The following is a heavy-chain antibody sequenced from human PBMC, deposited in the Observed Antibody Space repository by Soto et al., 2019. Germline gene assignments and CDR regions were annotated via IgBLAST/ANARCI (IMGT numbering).Heavy chain of an antibody. CDR3: ARDAYSSGYGYYYGMDV. V-gene: IGHV3-13*01. CDR1: GFTFSSYD. J-gene: IGHJ6*02. Sequence: EVQLVESGGGLVQPGGSLRLSCAASGFTFSSYDMHWVRQATGKGLEWVSAIGTAGDTYYPGSVKGRFTISRENAXNXSYLQMNSLRAGDTAVYYCARDAYSSGYGYYYGMDVWGQGTTVTVSS. D-gene: IGHD6-19*01. CDR2: IGTAGDT.